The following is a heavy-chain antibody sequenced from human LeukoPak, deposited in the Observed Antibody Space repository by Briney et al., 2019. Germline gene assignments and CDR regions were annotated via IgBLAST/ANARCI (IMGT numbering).Heavy chain of an antibody. Sequence: GSLKLSFATSGFTFSSYSMHWVRQAPGKGLEWGAVISYDGSNKYYADSVKGRFTISRDNSKNTLYLQMNSLRAEDTAVYYCARSELGSWYYFDYWGQGTLVTVSS. V-gene: IGHV3-30*04. J-gene: IGHJ4*02. CDR1: GFTFSSYS. CDR2: ISYDGSNK. CDR3: ARSELGSWYYFDY. D-gene: IGHD6-13*01.